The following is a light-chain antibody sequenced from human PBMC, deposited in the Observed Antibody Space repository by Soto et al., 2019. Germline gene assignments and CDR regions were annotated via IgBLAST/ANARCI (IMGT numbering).Light chain of an antibody. J-gene: IGKJ2*01. CDR1: QGSRND. CDR2: AAS. CDR3: LQHNSYAYT. Sequence: DIQMTQSPSSLSASVGDRVTITGRASQGSRNDLGWYQQKPWKAPKRLIYAASSLHSGVPSRFSGSGSGTEFTLTINSLQPEAFGANCCLQHNSYAYTFGQGTKLEIK. V-gene: IGKV1-17*01.